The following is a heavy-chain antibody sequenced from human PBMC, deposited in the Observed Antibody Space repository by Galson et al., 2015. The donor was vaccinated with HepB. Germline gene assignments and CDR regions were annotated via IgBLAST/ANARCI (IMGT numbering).Heavy chain of an antibody. Sequence: SLRLSCAASGFTFSRYAMSWVRQAPGKGLEWVSAISGSGGSTNHADSVKGRLTISRDNSKNTLYLQMNSLRAEDTAVYYCAKRAGETYGPFDYWGQGTLVTVSS. J-gene: IGHJ4*02. CDR2: ISGSGGST. CDR3: AKRAGETYGPFDY. D-gene: IGHD3-10*01. V-gene: IGHV3-23*01. CDR1: GFTFSRYA.